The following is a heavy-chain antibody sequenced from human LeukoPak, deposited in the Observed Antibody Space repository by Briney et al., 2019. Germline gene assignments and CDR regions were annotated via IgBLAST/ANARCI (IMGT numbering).Heavy chain of an antibody. CDR1: GFIFTDYA. J-gene: IGHJ4*02. CDR3: ARSGLATCHY. CDR2: INNGGGGT. Sequence: GGSLRLSCQASGFIFTDYAMSWVRQAPGKGLEWVSSINNGGGGTFFADSVKGRFTISRDDSRGMVYLQMNSLSAEDTAVYYCARSGLATCHYWGQGTLVTVSS. V-gene: IGHV3-23*01. D-gene: IGHD3-10*01.